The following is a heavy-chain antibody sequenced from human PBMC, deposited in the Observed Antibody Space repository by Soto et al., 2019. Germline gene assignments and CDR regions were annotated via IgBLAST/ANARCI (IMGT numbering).Heavy chain of an antibody. J-gene: IGHJ4*02. Sequence: GASVKVSCKASGGTFSSYTISWVRQAPGQGLEWMGGIIPIFGTANYAQKFQGRVTITADESTSTAYMELSSLRSEDTAVYYCARSGIAAARTCHYWGQGTLVTVSS. D-gene: IGHD6-13*01. CDR1: GGTFSSYT. V-gene: IGHV1-69*13. CDR3: ARSGIAAARTCHY. CDR2: IIPIFGTA.